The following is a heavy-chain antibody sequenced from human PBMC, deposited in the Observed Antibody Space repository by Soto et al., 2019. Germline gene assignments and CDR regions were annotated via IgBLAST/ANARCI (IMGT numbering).Heavy chain of an antibody. CDR2: IYWDDDK. V-gene: IGHV2-5*02. Sequence: SGPTLVNPTQTLTLTCTFSGFSLSTSGVGVGWIRQPPGKALEWLALIYWDDDKRYSPSLKSRLTITKDTSKNQVVLTMTNMDPVDTATYYCAHRLLHGYSSGYSNWFDPWGQGTLVTVSS. D-gene: IGHD6-19*01. J-gene: IGHJ5*02. CDR1: GFSLSTSGVG. CDR3: AHRLLHGYSSGYSNWFDP.